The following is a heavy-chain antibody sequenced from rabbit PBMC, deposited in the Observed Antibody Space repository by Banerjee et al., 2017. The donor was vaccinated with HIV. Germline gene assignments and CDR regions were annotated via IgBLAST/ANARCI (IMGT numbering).Heavy chain of an antibody. CDR2: IDLGNSGNT. Sequence: QQQLEESGGGLVQPGGSPTLTCTASGFSFSNKYVMCWVRQAPGKGLEWIACIDLGNSGNTWYASWAKGRFTISKTSSTTVTLQMSSLTAADTATYFCARDLAGVIGWNFNLWGPGTLVTVS. V-gene: IGHV1S45*01. CDR3: ARDLAGVIGWNFNL. CDR1: GFSFSNKYV. D-gene: IGHD4-1*01. J-gene: IGHJ4*01.